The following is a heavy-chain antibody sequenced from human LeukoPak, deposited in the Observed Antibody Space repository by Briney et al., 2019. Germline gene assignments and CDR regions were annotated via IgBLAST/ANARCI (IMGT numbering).Heavy chain of an antibody. D-gene: IGHD3-22*01. Sequence: ASVKVSCKASGYTFTGYYMHWVRQAPGQGLEWMGWINPNSGGTNYAQKFRGRVTMTRDTSISTAYMELSGLRSDDTAVYYCARDRGRYYDSSGYPYYYGMDVWGQGTTVTVSS. V-gene: IGHV1-2*02. CDR3: ARDRGRYYDSSGYPYYYGMDV. CDR1: GYTFTGYY. CDR2: INPNSGGT. J-gene: IGHJ6*02.